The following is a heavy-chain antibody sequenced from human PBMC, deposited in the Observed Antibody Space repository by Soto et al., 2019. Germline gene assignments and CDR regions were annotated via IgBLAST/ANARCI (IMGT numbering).Heavy chain of an antibody. CDR2: IYYSGST. CDR1: GGSISSGGYY. CDR3: ARDLREQLVGWFDP. V-gene: IGHV4-31*03. Sequence: SETLCLTCTVSGGSISSGGYYWSWIRQHPGKGLEWIGYIYYSGSTYYNPSLKSRVTISVDTSKNQFSLKLSSVTAADTAVYYCARDLREQLVGWFDPWGQGTLVTVSS. J-gene: IGHJ5*02. D-gene: IGHD6-6*01.